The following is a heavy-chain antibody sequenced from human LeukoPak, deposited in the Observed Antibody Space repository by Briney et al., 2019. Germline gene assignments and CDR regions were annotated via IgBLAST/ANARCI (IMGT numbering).Heavy chain of an antibody. CDR1: GYTFTGYY. CDR3: ARASIVGATTAGY. J-gene: IGHJ4*02. CDR2: INPNSGGT. D-gene: IGHD1-26*01. V-gene: IGHV1-2*02. Sequence: ASVKVSCKASGYTFTGYYMHWVRQAPGQGLESMGWINPNSGGTNYAQKFQGRVTMTRDTSISTAYMELSRLRSDDTAVYYCARASIVGATTAGYWGQGTLVTVSS.